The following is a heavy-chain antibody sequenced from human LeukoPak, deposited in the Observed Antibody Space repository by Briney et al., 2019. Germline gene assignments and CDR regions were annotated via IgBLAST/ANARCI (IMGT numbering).Heavy chain of an antibody. D-gene: IGHD2-15*01. J-gene: IGHJ3*02. Sequence: PSQTLSLTCTVSGGSISSGGYYWSWIRQHPGKGLEWIGYIYYSGSTYYNPSLKSRVTISVDTSKNQFSLKLSSVTAADTAVYYCARRVYCSGGSCYDDAFDIWGQGTMVTVSS. CDR1: GGSISSGGYY. CDR2: IYYSGST. V-gene: IGHV4-31*03. CDR3: ARRVYCSGGSCYDDAFDI.